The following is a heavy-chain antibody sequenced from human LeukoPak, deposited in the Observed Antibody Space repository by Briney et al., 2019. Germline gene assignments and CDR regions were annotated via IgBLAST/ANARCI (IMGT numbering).Heavy chain of an antibody. CDR2: INRSGST. D-gene: IGHD3-3*02. CDR1: GGSFSGYY. V-gene: IGHV4-34*01. Sequence: PSETLSLTCAVYGGSFSGYYWSWIRQPPGKGLEWIGEINRSGSTNYNPSLKSRVTISVDTSKNQFSLKLSSVTAADTAVYYCARIFRRYYYYMDVWGKGTTVTVSS. J-gene: IGHJ6*03. CDR3: ARIFRRYYYYMDV.